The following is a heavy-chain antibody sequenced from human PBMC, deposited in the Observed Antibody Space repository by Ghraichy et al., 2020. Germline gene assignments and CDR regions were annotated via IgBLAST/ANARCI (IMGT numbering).Heavy chain of an antibody. CDR1: GYTFSGYY. D-gene: IGHD3-16*01. J-gene: IGHJ4*02. Sequence: ASVKVSCKASGYTFSGYYMHWVRQAPGQGLEWMGWINPNSGGTNYAQKFQGRVTMTRDTSISTAYMELSRLRSDDTAVYYCTRVPARGEKIATTNDYWGQGTLVTVSS. CDR2: INPNSGGT. CDR3: TRVPARGEKIATTNDY. V-gene: IGHV1-2*02.